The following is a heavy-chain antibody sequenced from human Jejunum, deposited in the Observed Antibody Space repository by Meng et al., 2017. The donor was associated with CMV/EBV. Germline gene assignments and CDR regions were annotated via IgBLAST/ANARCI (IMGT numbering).Heavy chain of an antibody. CDR2: VSDSATGS. CDR1: GVVHRNYA. V-gene: IGHV3-23*01. Sequence: GVVHRNYAMSWVRQAPGKGLEWLSTVSDSATGSNYADSVRGRFTISRDNSKNILYLQMNSLTVEDTAVYYCAKRRGNSYYYDMDVWGQGTTGTVS. CDR3: AKRRGNSYYYDMDV. D-gene: IGHD1-1*01. J-gene: IGHJ6*02.